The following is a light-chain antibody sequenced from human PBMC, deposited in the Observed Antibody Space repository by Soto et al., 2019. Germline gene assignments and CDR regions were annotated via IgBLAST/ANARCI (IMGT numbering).Light chain of an antibody. J-gene: IGLJ2*01. V-gene: IGLV1-51*02. CDR2: ETD. CDR3: GSWVSSLRVVL. CDR1: SSNIENNY. Sequence: QSVLTQPPSVSATPGQDVAISCSGSSSNIENNYVSWYQQLPGTAPKLLIFETDKRPSGIPDRFSGSKSRMSATLGITGLQTGDEADYYCGSWVSSLRVVLFGGGTKLTVL.